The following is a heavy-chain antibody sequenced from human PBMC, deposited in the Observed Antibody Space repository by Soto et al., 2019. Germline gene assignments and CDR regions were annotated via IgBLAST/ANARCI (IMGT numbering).Heavy chain of an antibody. J-gene: IGHJ2*01. D-gene: IGHD3-22*01. CDR2: IYYSGSA. V-gene: IGHV4-59*01. CDR1: GGSMSTYY. CDR3: ARGAPYSDTSAYYWYFDL. Sequence: SETLSLTCAVSGGSMSTYYWTWIRQPPGKGLEWIGYIYYSGSANYNPSLKSRVTVSVDTSKNQFSLQLNSVTAADTAVYYCARGAPYSDTSAYYWYFDLWGRGTLVTVSS.